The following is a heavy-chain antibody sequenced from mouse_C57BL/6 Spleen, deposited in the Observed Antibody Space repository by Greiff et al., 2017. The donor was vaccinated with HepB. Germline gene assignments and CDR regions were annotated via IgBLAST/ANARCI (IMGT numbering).Heavy chain of an antibody. Sequence: VQLQQSGPELVKPGASVKISCKASGYTFTDYYMNWVKQSHGKSLEWIGDINPNNGGTSYNQKFKGKATLTVDKSSSTAYMELRSLTSEDSAVYYCARKDYSNVYYAMDYWGQGTSVTVSS. CDR1: GYTFTDYY. CDR2: INPNNGGT. CDR3: ARKDYSNVYYAMDY. V-gene: IGHV1-26*01. D-gene: IGHD2-5*01. J-gene: IGHJ4*01.